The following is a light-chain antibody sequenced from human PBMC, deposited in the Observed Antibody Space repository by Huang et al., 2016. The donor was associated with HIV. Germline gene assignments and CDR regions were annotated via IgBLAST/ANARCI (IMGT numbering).Light chain of an antibody. CDR2: ATS. J-gene: IGKJ1*01. Sequence: GTLSGRAGQSFSSSPLAWYQQKPGQPPRLLIYATSTRATGIPARFSGSGSGADFTLTITRLEPEDFAVYYCQQYGASPRTFGQGTKVELK. CDR1: QSFSSSP. CDR3: QQYGASPRT. V-gene: IGKV3-20*01.